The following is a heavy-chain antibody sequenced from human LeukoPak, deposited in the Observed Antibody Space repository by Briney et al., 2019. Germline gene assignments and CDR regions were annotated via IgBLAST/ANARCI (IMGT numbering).Heavy chain of an antibody. CDR1: GYTFINYG. V-gene: IGHV1-18*01. J-gene: IGHJ6*02. D-gene: IGHD2-2*01. Sequence: GASVKVSCKASGYTFINYGISWVRQAPGQGLEWMGWISTSNGNTKYAQKFQGRVTMTTDTPTSTAYLELRSLRSDDTAVYYCARAPYCSSTSCDYYYYSVGAWGQGTTVTVSS. CDR3: ARAPYCSSTSCDYYYYSVGA. CDR2: ISTSNGNT.